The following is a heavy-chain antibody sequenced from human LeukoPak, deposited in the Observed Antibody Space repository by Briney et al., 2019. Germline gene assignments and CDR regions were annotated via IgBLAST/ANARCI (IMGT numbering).Heavy chain of an antibody. CDR1: GFTFSSYA. D-gene: IGHD6-13*01. CDR3: ARGGGLAVAAGTVLIDY. J-gene: IGHJ4*02. CDR2: ISYDGSNK. Sequence: GGSLRLSCAASGFTFSSYAMHWVRQAPGKGLEWVAVISYDGSNKFYADSVKGRFTISRDNSKNTLYLQMNSLRAEDTAVYYCARGGGLAVAAGTVLIDYWGQGTLVTVSS. V-gene: IGHV3-30-3*01.